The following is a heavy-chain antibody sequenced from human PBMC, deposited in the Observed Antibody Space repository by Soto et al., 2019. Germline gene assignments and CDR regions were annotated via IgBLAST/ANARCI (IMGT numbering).Heavy chain of an antibody. CDR1: GGSLTSGSYY. V-gene: IGHV4-61*01. CDR3: ARMATTLSDGFDL. D-gene: IGHD1-1*01. CDR2: VYHSGYT. J-gene: IGHJ3*01. Sequence: QVQLQESGPGLLKPSETLSLTCSVSGGSLTSGSYYWSWIRQPPDMGLEWIGYVYHSGYTHYNSSLKSRVTVSIDTSKHQFSLKLGSVTTADTALYFCARMATTLSDGFDLWGRGTMVTVSS.